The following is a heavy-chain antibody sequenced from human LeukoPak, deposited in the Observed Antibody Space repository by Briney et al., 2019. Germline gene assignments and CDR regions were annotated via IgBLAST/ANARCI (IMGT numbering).Heavy chain of an antibody. CDR3: ARCGYSGYDLSVRYYYYYYMDV. Sequence: ASVKVSCKASGYTFTGYYMHWVRQAPGQGLEWMGWINPNSGGTNYAQKFQGRVTMTRDTSISTAYMELSRLRSEDTAVYYCARCGYSGYDLSVRYYYYYYMDVWGKGTTVTVSS. J-gene: IGHJ6*03. CDR2: INPNSGGT. D-gene: IGHD5-12*01. CDR1: GYTFTGYY. V-gene: IGHV1-2*02.